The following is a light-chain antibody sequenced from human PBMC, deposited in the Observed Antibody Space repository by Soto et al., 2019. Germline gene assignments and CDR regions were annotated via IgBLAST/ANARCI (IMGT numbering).Light chain of an antibody. CDR2: GAS. V-gene: IGKV3-15*01. CDR3: QQADSFPLT. Sequence: EIVMTQSPATVSVSPGERVTLSCRASQSVSSNLAWYQQKPGQAPRLLIYGASTRATDIPVRFSGSGSGTEFTLTISSLQSEDFATYYCQQADSFPLTFGGGTKVEIK. CDR1: QSVSSN. J-gene: IGKJ4*01.